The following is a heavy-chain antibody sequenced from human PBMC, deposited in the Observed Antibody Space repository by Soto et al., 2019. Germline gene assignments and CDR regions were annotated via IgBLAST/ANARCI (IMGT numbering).Heavy chain of an antibody. CDR1: GCTFTSYG. V-gene: IGHV1-18*01. J-gene: IGHJ2*01. D-gene: IGHD6-19*01. Sequence: ASVKASCKASGCTFTSYGISWVRQAPGQGLEWMGWISAYNGNTNYAQKLQGRVTMTTDTSTSTAYMELRSLRSDDTAVYYCARREVADDWYFDLWGRGTLVTVSS. CDR3: ARREVADDWYFDL. CDR2: ISAYNGNT.